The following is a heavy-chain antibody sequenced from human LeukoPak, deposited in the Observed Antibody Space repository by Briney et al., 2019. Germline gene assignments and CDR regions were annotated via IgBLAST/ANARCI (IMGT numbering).Heavy chain of an antibody. Sequence: HPGGSLRLSCAASGFTFSSYGMHWVRQAPGKGLEWVAVISYDGSNKYYADSVKGRFTISRDNSKNTLYLQMNSLRAEDTAVYYCAKEVHYYGSGSSGMDVWGKGTTVTVSS. CDR1: GFTFSSYG. J-gene: IGHJ6*04. D-gene: IGHD3-10*01. CDR2: ISYDGSNK. V-gene: IGHV3-30*18. CDR3: AKEVHYYGSGSSGMDV.